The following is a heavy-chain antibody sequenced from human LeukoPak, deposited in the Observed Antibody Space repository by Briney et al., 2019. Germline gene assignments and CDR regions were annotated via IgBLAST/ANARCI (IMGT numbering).Heavy chain of an antibody. CDR2: ISYDGSNK. D-gene: IGHD4-17*01. CDR1: GFTFSSYG. J-gene: IGHJ4*02. Sequence: GGSLRLSCAASGFTFSSYGMHWVRQAPGKGLEWVAVISYDGSNKYYADSVKGRFTISRDNSKNTLYLQMNSLRAEDTAVYYCAKPNDYGDYVLAFWGQGTLVTVSS. CDR3: AKPNDYGDYVLAF. V-gene: IGHV3-30*18.